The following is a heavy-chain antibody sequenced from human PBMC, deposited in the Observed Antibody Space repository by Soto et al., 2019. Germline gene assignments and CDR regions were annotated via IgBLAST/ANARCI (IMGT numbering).Heavy chain of an antibody. CDR2: IWYDGSNK. CDR1: GFTFSSYG. CDR3: AREGNRGYDSLDY. J-gene: IGHJ4*02. V-gene: IGHV3-33*01. Sequence: GGSLRLSCAASGFTFSSYGMHWVRQAPGKGLEWVAVIWYDGSNKYYADSVKGRFNISRDNSKNTLYLQMNSLRAEDTAVYYCAREGNRGYDSLDYWGQGTLVTVSS. D-gene: IGHD5-12*01.